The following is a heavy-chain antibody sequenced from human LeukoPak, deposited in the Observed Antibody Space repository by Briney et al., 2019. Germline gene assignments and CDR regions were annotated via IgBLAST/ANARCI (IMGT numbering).Heavy chain of an antibody. CDR2: IIPILGIA. CDR3: ARVYCSSSSCYREIDY. V-gene: IGHV1-69*02. J-gene: IGHJ4*02. Sequence: SVKVSCKPSGGSFRSYTIIWVRQAPGHRLEWMGRIIPILGIANYAHKFQGRVTITADKSTSTAYIELRSLRSEDTAVYYCARVYCSSSSCYREIDYWGEGTLVTVSS. D-gene: IGHD2-2*02. CDR1: GGSFRSYT.